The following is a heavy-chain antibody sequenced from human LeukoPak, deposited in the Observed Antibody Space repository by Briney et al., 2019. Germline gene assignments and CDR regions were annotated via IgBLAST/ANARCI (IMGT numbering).Heavy chain of an antibody. Sequence: GASVKVSCKASGYTFTGYYMHWVRQAPGQGLEWMGRIIPIFGTANYAQKFQGRVTITTDESTSTAYMELSSLRSEDTAVYYCAREPPYYDSSGYYYYFDYWGQGTLVTVSS. V-gene: IGHV1-69*05. D-gene: IGHD3-22*01. CDR2: IIPIFGTA. J-gene: IGHJ4*02. CDR3: AREPPYYDSSGYYYYFDY. CDR1: GYTFTGYY.